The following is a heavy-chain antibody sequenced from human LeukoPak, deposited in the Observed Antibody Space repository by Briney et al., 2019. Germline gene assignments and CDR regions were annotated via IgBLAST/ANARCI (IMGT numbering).Heavy chain of an antibody. CDR2: ISSSSSYI. D-gene: IGHD2-2*01. V-gene: IGHV3-21*04. CDR1: GFTFSSYS. Sequence: MSGGSLRLSCAASGFTFSSYSINWVRQAPGKGLEWVSSISSSSSYIYYADSVKGRFTISRDNSKNTLYLQMNSLRAEDTAVYYCAHGTMYQLDYWGQGTLVTVSS. J-gene: IGHJ4*02. CDR3: AHGTMYQLDY.